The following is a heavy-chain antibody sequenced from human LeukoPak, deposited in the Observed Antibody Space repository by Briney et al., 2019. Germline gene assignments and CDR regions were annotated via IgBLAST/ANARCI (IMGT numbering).Heavy chain of an antibody. V-gene: IGHV1-46*01. CDR1: GYTFTSYY. Sequence: ASVKVSCKASGYTFTSYYMHWVRQAPGQGLEWMGIINPSGGSTSYAQKFQGRVTMTRDTSTSTVYMELSSLRSEDTAAYYCARDRSCSGGSCYSGALVLDPWGQGTLVTVSS. J-gene: IGHJ5*02. CDR2: INPSGGST. D-gene: IGHD2-15*01. CDR3: ARDRSCSGGSCYSGALVLDP.